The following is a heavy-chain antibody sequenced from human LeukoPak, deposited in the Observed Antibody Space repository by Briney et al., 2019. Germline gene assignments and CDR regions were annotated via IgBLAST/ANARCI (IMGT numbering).Heavy chain of an antibody. CDR2: MNPNSGGT. J-gene: IGHJ3*02. CDR1: GYTFTGYY. CDR3: ARNRVRYYDSSGLYI. Sequence: ASVKVSCKASGYTFTGYYMHWMRQAPGQGLEWMGWMNPNSGGTNYAQKFQGRVTMTRDTSISTAYMELSRLRSDDTAVYYCARNRVRYYDSSGLYIWGQGTMVTVSS. V-gene: IGHV1-2*02. D-gene: IGHD3-22*01.